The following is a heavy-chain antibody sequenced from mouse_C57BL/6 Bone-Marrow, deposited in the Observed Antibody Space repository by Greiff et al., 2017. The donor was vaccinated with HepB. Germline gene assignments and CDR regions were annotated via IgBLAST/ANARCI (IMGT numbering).Heavy chain of an antibody. Sequence: PLQQSGPELVKPGASVKISCKASGYSFTDYPMHWVKPSNGKSLEWIGVINPNYGTTSYNQKFKGKATLTVDQSSSTAYMQLNSLTSEDSAVYYCASELGPFAYWGQGTLVTVSA. CDR2: INPNYGTT. D-gene: IGHD4-1*01. J-gene: IGHJ3*01. CDR1: GYSFTDYP. V-gene: IGHV1-39*01. CDR3: ASELGPFAY.